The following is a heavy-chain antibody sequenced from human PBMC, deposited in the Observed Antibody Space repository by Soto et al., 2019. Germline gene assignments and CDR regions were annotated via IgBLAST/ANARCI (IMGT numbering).Heavy chain of an antibody. V-gene: IGHV4-34*01. D-gene: IGHD6-13*01. CDR3: ARGRSSSWTYYYGMDV. Sequence: SETLSLTCAVYGGSFSGYYWGWIRQPPGKGLEWIGEINHSGSTNYNPSLKSRVTISVDTSKNQFSLKLSSVTAADTAVYYCARGRSSSWTYYYGMDVWGQGTTVTVS. CDR2: INHSGST. J-gene: IGHJ6*02. CDR1: GGSFSGYY.